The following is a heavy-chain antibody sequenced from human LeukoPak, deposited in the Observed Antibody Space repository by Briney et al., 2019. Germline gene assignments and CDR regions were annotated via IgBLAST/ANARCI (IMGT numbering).Heavy chain of an antibody. V-gene: IGHV1-18*01. CDR2: ISAYNGNT. D-gene: IGHD3-3*01. CDR1: GYTFTGYG. CDR3: ARHFPGGFLEWLSFDY. J-gene: IGHJ4*02. Sequence: ASVKVSCKASGYTFTGYGISWVRQAPGQGLEWMGWISAYNGNTNYAQKFQGGVTIAADKSTSTAYMELSSLRSEDTAVYYCARHFPGGFLEWLSFDYWGQGTLVTVSS.